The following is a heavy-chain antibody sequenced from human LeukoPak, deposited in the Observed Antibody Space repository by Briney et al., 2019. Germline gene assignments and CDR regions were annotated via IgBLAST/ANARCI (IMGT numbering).Heavy chain of an antibody. CDR3: ARDRYEYVWGTYRHTAY. J-gene: IGHJ4*02. V-gene: IGHV3-30-3*01. D-gene: IGHD3-16*02. CDR2: ISYDGSNK. CDR1: GFTFSSYA. Sequence: GGSLRLSCAASGFTFSSYAMHWVRQAPGKGLEWVAVISYDGSNKYYADSVKGRFTISRDNSKNTLYLQMNSLRAEDTAVYYCARDRYEYVWGTYRHTAYWSQATLVTGSS.